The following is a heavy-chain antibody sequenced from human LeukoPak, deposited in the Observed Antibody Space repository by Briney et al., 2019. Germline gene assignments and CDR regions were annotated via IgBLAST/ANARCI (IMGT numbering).Heavy chain of an antibody. J-gene: IGHJ4*02. Sequence: GGSLRLSCAAAGFTFSSYWMHWARQVPGKGLVWVARINPGGSSITYADSVKGRFTISRDNAKNTLYLQMDSLRAEDTGVYYCARSNQADDYWGQGTLVTVSS. V-gene: IGHV3-74*01. CDR1: GFTFSSYW. CDR2: INPGGSSI. CDR3: ARSNQADDY. D-gene: IGHD1-14*01.